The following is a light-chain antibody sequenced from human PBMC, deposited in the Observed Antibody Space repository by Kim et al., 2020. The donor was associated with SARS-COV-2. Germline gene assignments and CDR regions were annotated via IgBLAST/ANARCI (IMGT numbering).Light chain of an antibody. J-gene: IGLJ3*02. CDR3: LLYYGGSHMGV. Sequence: QAVVTQEPSLTVSPGGTVTLTCASSTGAVTTGNYPNWFQQKPGQAPRPLIYGTFSKYSWTPARFSASLLGGKAALTLSGVQPDDEADYYCLLYYGGSHMGVFGGGTQLTVL. CDR2: GTF. CDR1: TGAVTTGNY. V-gene: IGLV7-43*01.